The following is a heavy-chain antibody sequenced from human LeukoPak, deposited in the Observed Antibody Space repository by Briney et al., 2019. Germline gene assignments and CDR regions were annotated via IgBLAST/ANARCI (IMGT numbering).Heavy chain of an antibody. CDR1: GYTFTSYY. Sequence: ASVTVSCKASGYTFTSYYMHWVRQVPGQGLEWMGIINPSGGSTSYAQKFQGRVTMTRDTSTSTVYMELSSLRSEDTAVYYCARDLIRLPQSGYSYGYHWYYFDYWGQGTLVTVSS. J-gene: IGHJ4*02. D-gene: IGHD5-18*01. CDR3: ARDLIRLPQSGYSYGYHWYYFDY. V-gene: IGHV1-46*01. CDR2: INPSGGST.